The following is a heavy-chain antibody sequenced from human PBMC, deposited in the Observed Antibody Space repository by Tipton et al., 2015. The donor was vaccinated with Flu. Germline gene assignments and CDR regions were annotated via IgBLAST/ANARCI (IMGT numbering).Heavy chain of an antibody. CDR2: IYSSGTT. Sequence: LRLSCNVSGGSISGSHSYWAWIRRPPGKGLEWIASIYSSGTTYYSPSVKNRASISVDTPKNFFSLKLTSVTAADTAVYYCARRTTLDTWFDPWGQGTLVTVSS. V-gene: IGHV4-39*07. J-gene: IGHJ5*02. CDR1: GGSISGSHSY. CDR3: ARRTTLDTWFDP. D-gene: IGHD4-23*01.